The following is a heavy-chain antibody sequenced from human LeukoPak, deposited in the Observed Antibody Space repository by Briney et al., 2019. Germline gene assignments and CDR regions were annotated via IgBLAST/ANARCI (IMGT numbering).Heavy chain of an antibody. CDR1: GDSISTSNSY. CDR3: ARGSPLITNDAFDI. CDR2: INHSGST. D-gene: IGHD1-14*01. Sequence: SETLSLTCTVSGDSISTSNSYWGWIRQPPWKGLEWIGEINHSGSTNYNPSLKSRVTISVDTSKNQFSLKLSSVTAADTAVYYCARGSPLITNDAFDIWGQGTMVTVSS. V-gene: IGHV4-39*07. J-gene: IGHJ3*02.